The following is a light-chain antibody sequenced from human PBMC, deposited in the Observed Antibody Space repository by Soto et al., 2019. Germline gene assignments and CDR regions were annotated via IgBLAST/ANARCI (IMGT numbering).Light chain of an antibody. CDR2: DDA. CDR3: QVWDANTDHVV. V-gene: IGLV3-21*02. Sequence: SYVLTQPPSVSVAPGQTARLTCGGSNIGSKTVHWYQQKPGQAPVLVVYDDADRPSGIPERFSGSNSGNTAALTISRVEAGHEADYYCQVWDANTDHVVFGGGTKVTVL. J-gene: IGLJ2*01. CDR1: NIGSKT.